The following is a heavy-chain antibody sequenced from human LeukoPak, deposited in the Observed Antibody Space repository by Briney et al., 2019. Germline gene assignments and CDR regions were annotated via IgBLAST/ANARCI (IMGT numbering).Heavy chain of an antibody. J-gene: IGHJ4*02. Sequence: GGSLRLSCVGSGFTLSEYWMSWVRRAPGKGLEWVANIKQDGSETYYVDSVRGRFTISRDNAKKSLYLQMNNLRGDDTAIYYCARDFMGTYRVDFFDFWGQGTQVTLSS. CDR3: ARDFMGTYRVDFFDF. CDR2: IKQDGSET. D-gene: IGHD5-18*01. V-gene: IGHV3-7*01. CDR1: GFTLSEYW.